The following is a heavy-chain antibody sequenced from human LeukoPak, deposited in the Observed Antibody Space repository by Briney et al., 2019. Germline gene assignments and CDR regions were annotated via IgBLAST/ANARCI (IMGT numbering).Heavy chain of an antibody. CDR2: LNANSGAT. CDR3: ARYRCKTTSGCEDTDAFDT. CDR1: GYTLTANY. V-gene: IGHV1-2*02. D-gene: IGHD2/OR15-2a*01. Sequence: GASVKVSCKTSGYTLTANYMQWVRQAPGQGLEWMGWLNANSGATKYAQKFQGRVTMTRDTSINTAHMELSRLTLDDTAVYYCARYRCKTTSGCEDTDAFDTWGQGTMVTVSS. J-gene: IGHJ3*02.